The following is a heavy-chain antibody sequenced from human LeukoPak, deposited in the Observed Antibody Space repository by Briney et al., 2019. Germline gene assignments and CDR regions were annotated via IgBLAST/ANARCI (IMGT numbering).Heavy chain of an antibody. D-gene: IGHD3-3*01. Sequence: SETLFLTCTVSGGSISDYYWNWIRQPPGKGLEWIGNVHYSGSTNYNPSLKSRPTISVDTSKNQFSLKLTSVTASDTAVYFCARYDFWTGSSTVGAMDVWGQGTTVTVSS. CDR3: ARYDFWTGSSTVGAMDV. CDR1: GGSISDYY. V-gene: IGHV4-59*01. CDR2: VHYSGST. J-gene: IGHJ6*02.